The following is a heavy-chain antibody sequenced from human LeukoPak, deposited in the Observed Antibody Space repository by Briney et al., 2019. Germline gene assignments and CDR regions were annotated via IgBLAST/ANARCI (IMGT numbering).Heavy chain of an antibody. CDR3: ARIPDYGDYYFDY. D-gene: IGHD4-17*01. Sequence: SETLSLTCTVSGGSISSSSYYWGWIRQPPGKGLEWIGSIYYSGSTYYNPSLKSRVTISVDTSKNQFSLKLSSVTAADTAVYYCARIPDYGDYYFDYWGQGPLVTVSS. J-gene: IGHJ4*02. CDR2: IYYSGST. CDR1: GGSISSSSYY. V-gene: IGHV4-39*01.